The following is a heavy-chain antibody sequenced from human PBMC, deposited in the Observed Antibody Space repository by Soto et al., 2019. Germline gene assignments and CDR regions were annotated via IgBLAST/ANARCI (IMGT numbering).Heavy chain of an antibody. D-gene: IGHD2-21*02. J-gene: IGHJ6*02. V-gene: IGHV2-5*02. CDR1: GLSLSTTGVG. CDR3: VQSRCGRDCLQSYSSHSYYGLDV. CDR2: IYWDDDK. Sequence: QITLKESGPTLVKPTQTLTLTCTFSGLSLSTTGVGVGWIRQPPGKALEWLALIYWDDDKRYSPSLKSRLTITXNXPXTXLVLTMTNMDPVDTATYYCVQSRCGRDCLQSYSSHSYYGLDVWGQGTTVTVSS.